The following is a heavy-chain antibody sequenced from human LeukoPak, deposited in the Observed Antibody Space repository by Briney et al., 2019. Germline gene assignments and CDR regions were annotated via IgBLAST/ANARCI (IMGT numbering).Heavy chain of an antibody. Sequence: SETLSLTCTVSGDSISNSYWSWVRQPPGKGLEWIGYIDYTGRTMYNPSLKSRVTTSLATSKDQVSLHLSSVTAADTAVYYCTREGGYYDSGYREDAFDIWGQGTMVTVSS. CDR2: IDYTGRT. V-gene: IGHV4-59*01. CDR1: GDSISNSY. D-gene: IGHD3-22*01. CDR3: TREGGYYDSGYREDAFDI. J-gene: IGHJ3*02.